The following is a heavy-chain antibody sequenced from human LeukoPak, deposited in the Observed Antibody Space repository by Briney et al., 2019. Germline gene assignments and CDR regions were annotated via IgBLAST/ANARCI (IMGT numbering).Heavy chain of an antibody. CDR3: ATSRLKRVNGEYWGAFEI. Sequence: GGSLRLSCAASGFTFSNAWMSWVRQAPGKGLEWVGRIKSKIDGGTTDYAAPVKGRFTISGDDSKNTLYLQMNSLKTEDTAVYYCATSRLKRVNGEYWGAFEIWGQGTMVTVSS. CDR2: IKSKIDGGTT. J-gene: IGHJ3*02. CDR1: GFTFSNAW. V-gene: IGHV3-15*01. D-gene: IGHD2-8*02.